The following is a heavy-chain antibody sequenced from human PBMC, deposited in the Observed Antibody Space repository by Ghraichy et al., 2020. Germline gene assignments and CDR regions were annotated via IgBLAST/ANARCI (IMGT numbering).Heavy chain of an antibody. V-gene: IGHV3-30-3*01. J-gene: IGHJ4*02. D-gene: IGHD5-12*01. CDR2: ISYDGSSK. Sequence: GGSLRLSCAASGFTFSSYAMHWVRQAPGKGLEWVAVISYDGSSKYYADSVKGRFTISRDNSKNTLYLQMNSLRAEDTAVYYCAREANIVATTHFDYWGQGTLVTVSS. CDR1: GFTFSSYA. CDR3: AREANIVATTHFDY.